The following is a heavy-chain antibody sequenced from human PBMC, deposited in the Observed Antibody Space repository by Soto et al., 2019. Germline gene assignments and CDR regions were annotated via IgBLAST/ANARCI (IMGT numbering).Heavy chain of an antibody. Sequence: SETLSLTCAVYGGSFSGYYWSWIRQPPGKGLEWIGEINHSGSTNYNPSLKSRVTISVDTSKNQFSLKLSSVTAADTAVYYCARYYDFWSGYYTPREAYGIDVWGQGTTVTVSS. CDR3: ARYYDFWSGYYTPREAYGIDV. CDR1: GGSFSGYY. J-gene: IGHJ6*02. V-gene: IGHV4-34*01. CDR2: INHSGST. D-gene: IGHD3-3*01.